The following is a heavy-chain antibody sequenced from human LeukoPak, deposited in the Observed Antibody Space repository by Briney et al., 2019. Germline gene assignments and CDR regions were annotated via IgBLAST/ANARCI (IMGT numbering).Heavy chain of an antibody. Sequence: PGGSLRLSCAASGFTFRSYSMNWVRQAPGKGLEWVSSISSSSSYIYYADSVKGRFTISRDNSKNTLYLQMNSLRGEDTAVYYCARVADYASFDYWGQGTLVTVSS. CDR3: ARVADYASFDY. CDR2: ISSSSSYI. D-gene: IGHD4-17*01. CDR1: GFTFRSYS. J-gene: IGHJ4*02. V-gene: IGHV3-21*01.